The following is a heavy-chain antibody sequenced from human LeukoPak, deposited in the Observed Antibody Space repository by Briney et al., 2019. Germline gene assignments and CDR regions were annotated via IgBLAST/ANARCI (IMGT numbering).Heavy chain of an antibody. J-gene: IGHJ4*02. CDR2: ISGSGGST. CDR3: AKFGGGIAAAARPFDY. D-gene: IGHD6-13*01. Sequence: GGSLRLSCAASGFTFSSYAMSWVRQAPGKGLEWVSAISGSGGSTYYADSVKGRFTISRDNSKNTLYLQMNSLRAEDTAVYYCAKFGGGIAAAARPFDYWGQGTLVTVSS. CDR1: GFTFSSYA. V-gene: IGHV3-23*01.